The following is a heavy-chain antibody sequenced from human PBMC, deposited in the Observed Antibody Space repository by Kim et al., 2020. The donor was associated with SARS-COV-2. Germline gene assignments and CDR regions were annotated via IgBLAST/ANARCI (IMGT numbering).Heavy chain of an antibody. D-gene: IGHD4-17*01. J-gene: IGHJ6*02. CDR3: ARDGADYGDYERYGWGGHYGMDV. V-gene: IGHV3-30*04. CDR2: ISYDGSNK. Sequence: GGSLRLSCAASGFTFSSYAMHWVRQAPGKGLEWVAVISYDGSNKYYADSVKGRFTISRDNSKNTLYLQMNSLGAEDTAVYYCARDGADYGDYERYGWGGHYGMDVWGQGTTVTVSS. CDR1: GFTFSSYA.